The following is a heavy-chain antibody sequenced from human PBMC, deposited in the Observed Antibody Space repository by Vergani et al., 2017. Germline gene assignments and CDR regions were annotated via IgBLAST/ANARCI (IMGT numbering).Heavy chain of an antibody. CDR2: IKEDGSEK. V-gene: IGHV3-7*01. D-gene: IGHD3-10*02. CDR3: ARDGLLAGYYGRYYYSMDV. J-gene: IGHJ6*02. Sequence: EVQLVESGGGLVQPGGSLRLSCAASGFTFSNYWMSWVRQAPGKGLEWLANIKEDGSEKNYVDSVKGRFTISRDNAKNSLYLQMNSLTAEDTAMYYCARDGLLAGYYGRYYYSMDVWGQGTTVTVS. CDR1: GFTFSNYW.